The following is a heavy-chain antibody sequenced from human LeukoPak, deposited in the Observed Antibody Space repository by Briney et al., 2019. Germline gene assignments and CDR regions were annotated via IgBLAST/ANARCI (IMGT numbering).Heavy chain of an antibody. CDR2: ISGSGGST. CDR3: AKDRALAAYDFWSGCYDYDY. Sequence: GGSLRLSCAASGFTFSSYAMSWVRQAPGKGLEWVSAISGSGGSTYYADSVKGRFTISRDNSKNTLYLQMNSLRAEDTAVYYCAKDRALAAYDFWSGCYDYDYWGQGTLVTVSS. J-gene: IGHJ4*02. V-gene: IGHV3-23*01. CDR1: GFTFSSYA. D-gene: IGHD3-3*01.